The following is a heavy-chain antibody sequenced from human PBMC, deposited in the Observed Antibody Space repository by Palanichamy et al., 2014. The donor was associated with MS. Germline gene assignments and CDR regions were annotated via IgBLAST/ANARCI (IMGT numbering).Heavy chain of an antibody. J-gene: IGHJ4*02. D-gene: IGHD2-2*02. CDR1: GFTFDDYA. CDR2: ISGDGGST. CDR3: AKGQGAIPEVGFDY. Sequence: EVQLVESGGGVVQPGGSLRLSCAASGFTFDDYAMHWVRQAPGKGLEWVSLISGDGGSTYYADSVKGRFTISRDNSKNSLYLQMNSLRTEDTALYYCAKGQGAIPEVGFDYWGQGTLVTVSS. V-gene: IGHV3-43*02.